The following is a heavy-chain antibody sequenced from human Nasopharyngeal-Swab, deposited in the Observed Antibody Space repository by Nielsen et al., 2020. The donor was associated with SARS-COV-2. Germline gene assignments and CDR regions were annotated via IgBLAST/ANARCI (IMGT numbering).Heavy chain of an antibody. CDR1: GGSISSGGYY. V-gene: IGHV4-31*03. D-gene: IGHD3-3*01. J-gene: IGHJ4*02. Sequence: SETLSLTCTVSGGSISSGGYYWSWIRQHPGKGLEWIGYIYYSGSTYYNPSLKSRVTISVDTSKNQFSLKLSSVTAADTAVYYCARALRATIFGVVSHLDYWGQGTLVTVSS. CDR3: ARALRATIFGVVSHLDY. CDR2: IYYSGST.